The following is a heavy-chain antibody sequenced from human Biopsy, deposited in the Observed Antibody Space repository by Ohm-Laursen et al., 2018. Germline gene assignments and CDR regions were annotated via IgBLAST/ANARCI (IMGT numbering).Heavy chain of an antibody. CDR2: FAPENGKT. CDR1: GYTLTALS. Sequence: ASVKVSCKVSGYTLTALSMHWVRQAPGRGLEWLGGFAPENGKTIYAQKFQGRITMTEDTSTDTAYMELSSLRSEDTAVYYCSADINVWNINYWGQGTQVTVSS. CDR3: SADINVWNINY. V-gene: IGHV1-24*01. J-gene: IGHJ4*02. D-gene: IGHD1/OR15-1a*01.